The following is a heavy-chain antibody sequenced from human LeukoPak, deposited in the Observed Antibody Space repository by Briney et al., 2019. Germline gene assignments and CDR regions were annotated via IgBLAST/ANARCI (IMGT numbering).Heavy chain of an antibody. J-gene: IGHJ4*02. CDR1: GFTFTTYG. CDR2: ISSDGNRK. CDR3: VKGRGWFCDY. V-gene: IGHV3-30*02. Sequence: QPGGSLRLSCAASGFTFTTYGIHWVRQAPGKGLEWVAFISSDGNRKFYTDSVKGRFTFSRDNSKNTLYLEMNSLRPEDTAVYFCVKGRGWFCDYWGQGLLVTVSS. D-gene: IGHD6-19*01.